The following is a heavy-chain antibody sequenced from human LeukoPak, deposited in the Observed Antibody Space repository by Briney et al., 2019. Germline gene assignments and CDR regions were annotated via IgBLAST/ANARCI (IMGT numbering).Heavy chain of an antibody. CDR1: GGSISSYY. V-gene: IGHV4-59*01. CDR2: IYYSGST. CDR3: ARHRSGSSWFAP. Sequence: SETLSLTCTVSGGSISSYYWSWIRQPPGKGLEWIGYIYYSGSTNYNPSLKSRVTISVDTSKNQLSLKLSSVTAADTAVYYCARHRSGSSWFAPWGQGILVTVSS. J-gene: IGHJ5*02. D-gene: IGHD6-19*01.